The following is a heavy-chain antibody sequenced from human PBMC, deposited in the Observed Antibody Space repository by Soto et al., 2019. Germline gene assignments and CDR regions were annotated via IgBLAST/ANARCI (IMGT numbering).Heavy chain of an antibody. CDR2: IYYSGST. Sequence: SETLSLTCTVSGGSISSYYWSWIRQPPGKGLEWIGYIYYSGSTNYNPSLKSRVTISVDTSKNQFSLKLSSVTAADTAVYYCARDFAYNWNDGRPAQYYYGMDVWGQGTKVTVSS. V-gene: IGHV4-59*01. D-gene: IGHD1-1*01. CDR1: GGSISSYY. CDR3: ARDFAYNWNDGRPAQYYYGMDV. J-gene: IGHJ6*02.